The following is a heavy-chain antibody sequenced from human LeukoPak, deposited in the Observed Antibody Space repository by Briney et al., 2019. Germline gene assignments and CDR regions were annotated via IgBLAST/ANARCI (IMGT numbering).Heavy chain of an antibody. J-gene: IGHJ6*03. D-gene: IGHD3-16*01. CDR3: ARETSQKGAHYMDV. Sequence: MSSETLSLTCTVSGGSISSSSYYWGWIRQPPGKGLEWIGSIYYSGSTYYNPSLKSRLTISVDTSKNQFSLKLSSVTAADTAVYYCARETSQKGAHYMDVWGKGTTVTISS. CDR1: GGSISSSSYY. V-gene: IGHV4-39*07. CDR2: IYYSGST.